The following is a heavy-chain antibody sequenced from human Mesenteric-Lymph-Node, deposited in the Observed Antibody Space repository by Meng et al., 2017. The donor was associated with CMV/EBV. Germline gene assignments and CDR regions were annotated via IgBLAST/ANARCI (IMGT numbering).Heavy chain of an antibody. Sequence: GGSLRLSCAASGFTFSSYGMHWVRQAPGKGLEWVAFIRYDGTNKYYADSVKGRFTISRDNAKSSLYLQMSGLRAEDTAVYYCARGALDMVPVVIGLDSWGQGTLVTVSS. CDR2: IRYDGTNK. CDR1: GFTFSSYG. J-gene: IGHJ5*01. D-gene: IGHD2-2*01. V-gene: IGHV3-30*02. CDR3: ARGALDMVPVVIGLDS.